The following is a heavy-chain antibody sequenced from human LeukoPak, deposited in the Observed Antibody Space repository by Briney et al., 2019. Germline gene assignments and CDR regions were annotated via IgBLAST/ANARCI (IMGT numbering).Heavy chain of an antibody. J-gene: IGHJ4*02. D-gene: IGHD6-6*01. CDR3: ARVMGIAARGGLYYFDY. CDR2: INPNSGGT. Sequence: GASVKVSCKASGYTFTGYYMHWVRQAPGQGLEWMGWINPNSGGTNYAQKFQGRVTMTRDTSISTAYMELSRLRSDDTAVYYCARVMGIAARGGLYYFDYWGQGTLVTVSS. V-gene: IGHV1-2*02. CDR1: GYTFTGYY.